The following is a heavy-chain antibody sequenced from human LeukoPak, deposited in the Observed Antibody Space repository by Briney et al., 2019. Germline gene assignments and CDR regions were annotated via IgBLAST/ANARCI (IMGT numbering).Heavy chain of an antibody. J-gene: IGHJ4*02. D-gene: IGHD6-6*01. CDR1: GFSFSTYA. Sequence: GMSLRLSCAASGFSFSTYAMHWVRQAPGKGLDWVAMIWSDGSNQYYADSVRGRFTISRDNSKNTLYLQMNSLRAEDTAVYYCARGGAYSSSDFDYWGQGTLVTVSS. V-gene: IGHV3-33*01. CDR2: IWSDGSNQ. CDR3: ARGGAYSSSDFDY.